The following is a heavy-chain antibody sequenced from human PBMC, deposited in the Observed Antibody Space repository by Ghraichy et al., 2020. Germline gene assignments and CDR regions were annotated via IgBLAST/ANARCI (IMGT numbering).Heavy chain of an antibody. CDR1: GFTFSRYW. Sequence: GESLNISCVVSGFTFSRYWMHWVRQAPGKGLVWVSYLSGDGTTTRYADSVKGRFTISRDNAKNTLYLEIHSLRADDTAVYYCARDCSTTTCSDALDIWGQGTMVTVSS. CDR3: ARDCSTTTCSDALDI. J-gene: IGHJ3*02. D-gene: IGHD2-2*01. CDR2: LSGDGTTT. V-gene: IGHV3-74*01.